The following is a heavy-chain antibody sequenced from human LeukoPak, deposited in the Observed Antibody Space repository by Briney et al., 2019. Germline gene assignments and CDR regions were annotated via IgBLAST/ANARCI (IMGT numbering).Heavy chain of an antibody. D-gene: IGHD4-17*01. J-gene: IGHJ4*02. CDR3: ARHGGRSYGDYYFDY. CDR2: IYPGDSDT. CDR1: GYSFTSYW. Sequence: GESLKISCKGSGYSFTSYWIDWVRQMPGKGLEWMGIIYPGDSDTRYSPSFQGQVTISADKSISTAYLQWSSLKASDTAMYYCARHGGRSYGDYYFDYWGQGTLVTVSS. V-gene: IGHV5-51*01.